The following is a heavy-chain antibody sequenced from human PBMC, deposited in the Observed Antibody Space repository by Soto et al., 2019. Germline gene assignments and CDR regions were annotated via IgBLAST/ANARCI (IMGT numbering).Heavy chain of an antibody. J-gene: IGHJ4*02. Sequence: QVQLQESGPGLVKPSQTLSLTCTVSGGSISSGDYYWSWIRQPPGKGLEWIGYIYYSGSTYYNPSLKSRVTISVDTSKNQFSLKLSSVTAADTAVYYCARSPFDYYGSADFDYWGQGTLVTVSS. D-gene: IGHD3-10*01. CDR2: IYYSGST. V-gene: IGHV4-30-4*01. CDR1: GGSISSGDYY. CDR3: ARSPFDYYGSADFDY.